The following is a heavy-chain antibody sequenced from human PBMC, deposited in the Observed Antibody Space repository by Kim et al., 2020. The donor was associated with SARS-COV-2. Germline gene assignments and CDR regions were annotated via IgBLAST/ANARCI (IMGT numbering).Heavy chain of an antibody. V-gene: IGHV1-2*02. J-gene: IGHJ6*02. CDR3: ARDSSSWYSYYYYGMDV. D-gene: IGHD6-13*01. Sequence: NYAQKFQGRVTMSRYTSISTAYMELSRLRSDDTAVYYCARDSSSWYSYYYYGMDVWGQGTTVTVSS.